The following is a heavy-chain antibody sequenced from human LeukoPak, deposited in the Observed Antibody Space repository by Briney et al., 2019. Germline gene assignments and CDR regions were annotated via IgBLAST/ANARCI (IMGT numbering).Heavy chain of an antibody. V-gene: IGHV3-48*03. CDR3: ARGLSIAVAGFDY. CDR1: GFTLRSYE. D-gene: IGHD6-19*01. CDR2: ISSSGSTR. Sequence: PGGSLRLSCAASGFTLRSYEMNWVRQAPGKGLEWVSYISSSGSTRYYADSVKGRFTVSRDNDKNSLYLQMNSLRGEDTAVYYCARGLSIAVAGFDYWGQGSLVTVSS. J-gene: IGHJ4*02.